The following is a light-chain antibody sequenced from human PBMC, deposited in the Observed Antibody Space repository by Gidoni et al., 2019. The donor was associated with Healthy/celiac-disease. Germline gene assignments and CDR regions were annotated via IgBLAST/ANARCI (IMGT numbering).Light chain of an antibody. J-gene: IGKJ2*01. CDR2: GAS. CDR3: QQYGSSPPYT. V-gene: IGKV3-20*01. Sequence: EIVLTQSPGTLSLSPGERATLSCRASQSVSSSYLAWYPQKPGQAPRLLIYGASSRATGIPDSFSGSGSGTDFTLTISRLEPEDFAVYYCQQYGSSPPYTFXXXTKLEIK. CDR1: QSVSSSY.